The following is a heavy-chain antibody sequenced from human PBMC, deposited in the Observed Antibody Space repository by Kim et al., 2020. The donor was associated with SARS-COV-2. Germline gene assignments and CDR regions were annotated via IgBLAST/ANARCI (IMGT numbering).Heavy chain of an antibody. V-gene: IGHV4-30-2*05. CDR3: ARVKGLYNWNSGENWFDP. D-gene: IGHD1-7*01. Sequence: KSRVTISVDTSKHQFSLKLSSVTAADTAVYYCARVKGLYNWNSGENWFDPWGQGTLVTVSS. J-gene: IGHJ5*02.